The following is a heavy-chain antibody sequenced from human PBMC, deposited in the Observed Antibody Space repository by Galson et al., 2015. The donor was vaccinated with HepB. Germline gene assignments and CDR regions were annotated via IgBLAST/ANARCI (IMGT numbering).Heavy chain of an antibody. Sequence: SLRLSCAASGFTFGSYSMNWVRQAPGKGLEWVSSISSSSSYIYYADSVKGRFTISRDNAKNSLYLQMNSLRAEDTAVYYCARDLGRTWNALYYYYGMDVWGQGTTVTVSS. CDR3: ARDLGRTWNALYYYYGMDV. CDR2: ISSSSSYI. J-gene: IGHJ6*02. D-gene: IGHD1-1*01. CDR1: GFTFGSYS. V-gene: IGHV3-21*01.